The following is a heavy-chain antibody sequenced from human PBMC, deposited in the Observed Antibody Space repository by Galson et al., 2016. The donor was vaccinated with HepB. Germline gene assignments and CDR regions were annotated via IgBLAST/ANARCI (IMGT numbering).Heavy chain of an antibody. CDR3: ARDGGGSSGYYLDH. Sequence: SLRLSCAASGFTFSSYAMSWVRQAPGEGLEWVPIISGSGGRTYYADSVKGRFTNSRDNSTNTLYLQMNSLRAEDTAVYYCARDGGGSSGYYLDHWGQGTLVTVSS. V-gene: IGHV3-23*01. J-gene: IGHJ4*02. CDR1: GFTFSSYA. D-gene: IGHD3-22*01. CDR2: ISGSGGRT.